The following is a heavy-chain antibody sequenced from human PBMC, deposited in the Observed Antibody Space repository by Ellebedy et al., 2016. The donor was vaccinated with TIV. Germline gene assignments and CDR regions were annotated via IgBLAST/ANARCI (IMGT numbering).Heavy chain of an antibody. J-gene: IGHJ6*02. D-gene: IGHD2-8*02. CDR3: ARDRRETLVSQGYYYGMDV. V-gene: IGHV4-4*07. CDR1: GASIRSYY. CDR2: MYISGST. Sequence: SETLSLXXTVSGASIRSYYWSWFRQPAGKGLEWIGRMYISGSTQYNPSLKSRVTMSVDTSKNQFSLKLRSVTAADTAIYYCARDRRETLVSQGYYYGMDVWGQGTTVIVSS.